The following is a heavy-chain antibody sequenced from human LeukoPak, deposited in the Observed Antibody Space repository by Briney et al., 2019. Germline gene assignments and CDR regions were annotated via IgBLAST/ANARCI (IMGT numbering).Heavy chain of an antibody. CDR1: GYTFTSYG. D-gene: IGHD3-22*01. CDR2: ISPILGVN. V-gene: IGHV1-69*04. J-gene: IGHJ2*01. Sequence: SVKVSCKASGYTFTSYGISWVRQAPGQGLEWMGRISPILGVNYYAQKFQGRVTISADNSMITAYMHLSNVTSEDTAVYYCVAVYDGAAGYFDLWGRGTLINVFS. CDR3: VAVYDGAAGYFDL.